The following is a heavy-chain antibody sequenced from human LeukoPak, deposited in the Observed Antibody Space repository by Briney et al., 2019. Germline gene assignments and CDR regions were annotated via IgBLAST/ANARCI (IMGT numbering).Heavy chain of an antibody. CDR1: GFTFSSYG. V-gene: IGHV3-30*02. CDR2: IRYDGSNK. D-gene: IGHD6-19*01. J-gene: IGHJ1*01. Sequence: GGTLRLSCAASGFTFSSYGMHWVRQAPGKGLEWVAFIRYDGSNKYYADSVKGRFTISRDNSKNTLYLQMNSLRAEDTAVYYCARGGKRAVAGTRSPQYFQHWGQGTLVTVSS. CDR3: ARGGKRAVAGTRSPQYFQH.